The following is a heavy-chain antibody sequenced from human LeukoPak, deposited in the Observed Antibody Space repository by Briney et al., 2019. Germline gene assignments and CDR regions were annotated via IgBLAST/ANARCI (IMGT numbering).Heavy chain of an antibody. Sequence: SGTLSLTCAVSGGSISSSNWWSWIRQHPGKGLEWIGHIYYSGSTYYNPSLKSRVTISVDTSKNLFSLNLSSMTAADTAVYYCAREYQNYFDPWGQGTLVTVSS. CDR3: AREYQNYFDP. D-gene: IGHD2-2*01. CDR1: GGSISSSNW. CDR2: IYYSGST. V-gene: IGHV4-4*02. J-gene: IGHJ5*02.